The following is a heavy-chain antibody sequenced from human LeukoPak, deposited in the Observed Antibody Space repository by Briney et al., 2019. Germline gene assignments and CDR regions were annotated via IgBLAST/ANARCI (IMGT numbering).Heavy chain of an antibody. D-gene: IGHD1-26*01. Sequence: TGGSLRLSCAASGFTFSSYWMHWVRQAPGKGLVWVSLINDDGSTTFYADSVKGRFTISRDNAKNTLYVKMNSLRGEDTPVYDCARGGRYPGDAFDIWGQGTMVTVSS. CDR3: ARGGRYPGDAFDI. CDR2: INDDGSTT. J-gene: IGHJ3*02. V-gene: IGHV3-74*01. CDR1: GFTFSSYW.